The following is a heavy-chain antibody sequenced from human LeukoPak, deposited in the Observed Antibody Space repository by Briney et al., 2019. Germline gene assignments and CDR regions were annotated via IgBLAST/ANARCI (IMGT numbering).Heavy chain of an antibody. D-gene: IGHD3-3*01. CDR3: ARVGYDFWSGYLYYFDY. Sequence: PSETLSLTCAVYGGSFSGYYWSWIRQPPGKGLEWIGEINHSGSTNYNPSLKSRVTISVDTSKNQFSLKLSSVTAADTAVYYCARVGYDFWSGYLYYFDYWGQGTLVTVSS. CDR1: GGSFSGYY. J-gene: IGHJ4*02. CDR2: INHSGST. V-gene: IGHV4-34*01.